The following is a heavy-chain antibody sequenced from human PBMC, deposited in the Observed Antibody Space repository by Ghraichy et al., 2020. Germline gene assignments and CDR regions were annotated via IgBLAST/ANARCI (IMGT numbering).Heavy chain of an antibody. V-gene: IGHV3-48*03. J-gene: IGHJ3*02. CDR3: ARRRYCSGGSCYFGAFDI. CDR2: ISSSGSTI. CDR1: GFTFSSYE. D-gene: IGHD2-15*01. Sequence: LSLTCAASGFTFSSYEMNWVRQAPGKGLEWVSYISSSGSTIYYADSVKGRFTISRDNAKNSLYLQMNSLRAEDKAVYYCARRRYCSGGSCYFGAFDIWGQGTMVTVSS.